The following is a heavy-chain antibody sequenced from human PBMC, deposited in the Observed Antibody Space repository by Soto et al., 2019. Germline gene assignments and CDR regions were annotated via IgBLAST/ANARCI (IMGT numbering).Heavy chain of an antibody. D-gene: IGHD5-18*01. CDR3: ARGDCPTAIPRGCWFDP. V-gene: IGHV4-34*05. CDR1: GLSFSGYY. J-gene: IGHJ5*02. Sequence: SDTLSLTCAVYGLSFSGYYWGWIRQPLWKGLEWMGEINHSGSTNYNPSLKSRATISVDTSKNQFSLKLSSVTAADTAVYYCARGDCPTAIPRGCWFDPWGQGTLVTVS. CDR2: INHSGST.